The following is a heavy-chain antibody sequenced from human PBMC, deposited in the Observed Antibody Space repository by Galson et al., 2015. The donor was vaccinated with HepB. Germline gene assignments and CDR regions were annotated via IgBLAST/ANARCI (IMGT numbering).Heavy chain of an antibody. CDR3: ARVSGYSSGWYDY. CDR1: GFTFSSYA. V-gene: IGHV3-30*04. D-gene: IGHD6-19*01. J-gene: IGHJ4*02. CDR2: ISYDGSNK. Sequence: SLRLSCAASGFTFSSYAMHWVRQAPGKGLEWVAVISYDGSNKYYADSVKGRFTISRDSSKNTLYLQMNSLRAEDTAVYYCARVSGYSSGWYDYWGQGTLVTVSS.